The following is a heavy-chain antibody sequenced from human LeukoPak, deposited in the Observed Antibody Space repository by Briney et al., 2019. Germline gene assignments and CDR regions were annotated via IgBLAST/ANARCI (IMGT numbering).Heavy chain of an antibody. CDR1: GYSNSSGYY. CDR2: IYHSGST. V-gene: IGHV4-38-2*02. J-gene: IGHJ4*02. Sequence: SETLSLTCTVSGYSNSSGYYWGWIRQPPGKGLEWIGSIYHSGSTYFNPSLKSRVTISVDTSKNQFSLKLSSVTAADTAVYFCARTSSSWYAHFDSWGQGTLVTVSS. D-gene: IGHD6-13*01. CDR3: ARTSSSWYAHFDS.